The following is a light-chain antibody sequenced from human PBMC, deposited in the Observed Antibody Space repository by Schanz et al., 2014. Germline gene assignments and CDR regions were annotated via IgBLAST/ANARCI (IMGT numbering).Light chain of an antibody. V-gene: IGLV2-18*02. CDR3: CSLTSTSTWV. CDR2: DVT. J-gene: IGLJ3*02. CDR1: GSDVGGHNL. Sequence: QSALTQPPSVSGSPGQSVTISCTGTGSDVGGHNLVSWYQQSPGTAPNVIIFDVTNRPSGVPDRFSGSKSGNTAFLTITGLQAGDEADYHCCSLTSTSTWVFGGGTKLTVL.